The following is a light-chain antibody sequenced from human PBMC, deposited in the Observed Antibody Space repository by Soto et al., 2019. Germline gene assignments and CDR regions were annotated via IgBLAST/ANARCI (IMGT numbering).Light chain of an antibody. CDR1: QTISIF. V-gene: IGKV1-39*01. Sequence: DIQMTQSPSSLSASVGDRVTITCRASQTISIFLNWYQHKPGKPPTLLIYTASSLQSGVPSRFSGSGSGTDFTLTISSLQPEDFATYYCQQSYKTPLTFGGGTK. J-gene: IGKJ4*01. CDR3: QQSYKTPLT. CDR2: TAS.